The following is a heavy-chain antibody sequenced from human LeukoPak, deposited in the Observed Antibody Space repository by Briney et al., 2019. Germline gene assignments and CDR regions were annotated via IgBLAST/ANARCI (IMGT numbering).Heavy chain of an antibody. Sequence: GGSLRLSCAASGFTFSSYWMHWVRHTPGKGLVWVSRIKGDGSSTSYADSVKGRFTISRDNAKNSLYLQMNSLRAEDTAVYYCARDLTGFYGMDVWGQGTTVTVSS. J-gene: IGHJ6*02. CDR1: GFTFSSYW. CDR3: ARDLTGFYGMDV. CDR2: IKGDGSST. V-gene: IGHV3-74*01.